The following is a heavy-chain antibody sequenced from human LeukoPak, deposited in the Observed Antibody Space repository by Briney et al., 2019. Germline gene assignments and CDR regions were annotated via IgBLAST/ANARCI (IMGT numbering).Heavy chain of an antibody. D-gene: IGHD6-13*01. CDR3: AKLLTDYSSSWYGNYYYYGMDV. CDR1: GFTFSSYA. V-gene: IGHV3-23*01. Sequence: SGGSLRLSCAASGFTFSSYAMSWVRQAPGKGVEWVSAISGSGGSTYYADSVKGRFTISRDNSKNTLYLQMNSLRAEDTAVYYCAKLLTDYSSSWYGNYYYYGMDVWAKGPRSPSP. CDR2: ISGSGGST. J-gene: IGHJ6*02.